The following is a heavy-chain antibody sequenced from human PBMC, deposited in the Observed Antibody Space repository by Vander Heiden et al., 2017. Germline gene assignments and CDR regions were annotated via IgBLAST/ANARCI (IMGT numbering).Heavy chain of an antibody. V-gene: IGHV3-30*18. D-gene: IGHD3-3*01. CDR2: ISYDGSNK. CDR3: AKSLPWSGYYDGQGGAE. CDR1: GFTFSSYG. J-gene: IGHJ4*02. Sequence: QVQLVESGGGVVQPGRSLRLSCAASGFTFSSYGMHWVRQAPGKGLEWVAVISYDGSNKYYADSVKGRFTISRDNSKNTLYLQMNSLRAEDTAVYYCAKSLPWSGYYDGQGGAEWGQGTLVTVSS.